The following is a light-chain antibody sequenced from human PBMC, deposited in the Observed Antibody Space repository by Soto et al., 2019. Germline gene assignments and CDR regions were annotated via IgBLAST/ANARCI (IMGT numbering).Light chain of an antibody. CDR3: QSYYSFLRGV. J-gene: IGLJ1*01. V-gene: IGLV1-40*01. Sequence: QSVLTQPPSLSGAPGQRVTISCTGSSSNIGAGYDVHWYQQLPGTAPKLLIYTNTNRPSGVPDRFSGSKSGTSASLAITGLQAEDEADYYCQSYYSFLRGVFGTGTKVTVL. CDR2: TNT. CDR1: SSNIGAGYD.